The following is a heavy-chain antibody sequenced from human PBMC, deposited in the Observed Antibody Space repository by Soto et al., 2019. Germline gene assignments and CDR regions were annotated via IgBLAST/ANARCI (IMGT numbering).Heavy chain of an antibody. J-gene: IGHJ6*03. CDR3: ARGYYYMDV. CDR2: INSDGSSI. CDR1: GFTFSSYW. V-gene: IGHV3-74*01. Sequence: PGGSLRLSCAASGFTFSSYWMYWVRQAPGKGLVWVSRINSDGSSINYADSVKGRFTISRDNAENTLYLQMNSLGAEDTAVYYCARGYYYMDVWGKGTTVTVSS.